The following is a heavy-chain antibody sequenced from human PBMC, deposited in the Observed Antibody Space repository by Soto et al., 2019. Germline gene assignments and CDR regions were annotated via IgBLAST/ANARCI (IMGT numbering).Heavy chain of an antibody. Sequence: QVQLVESGGGVVQPGRSLRLSCSTSGFTFGSSDMHWVRQAPGKGLEWVAVISYDGSNKYYADSVKGRFTISRDNSKNTLYLQMNSLRAEDTAVYYCAKSRYSYGAHFDYWSQGTLVTVSS. CDR2: ISYDGSNK. V-gene: IGHV3-30*18. CDR1: GFTFGSSD. CDR3: AKSRYSYGAHFDY. J-gene: IGHJ4*02. D-gene: IGHD5-18*01.